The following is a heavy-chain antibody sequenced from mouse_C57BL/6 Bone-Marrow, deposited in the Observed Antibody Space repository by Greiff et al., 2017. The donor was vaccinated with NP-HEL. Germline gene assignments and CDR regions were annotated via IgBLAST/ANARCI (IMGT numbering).Heavy chain of an antibody. CDR2: IYPGDGDT. CDR3: ARDYDYGWYFDV. V-gene: IGHV1-80*01. D-gene: IGHD2-4*01. J-gene: IGHJ1*03. CDR1: GYAFSSYW. Sequence: QVQLQQSGAELVKPGASVKISCKASGYAFSSYWMNWVKQRPGKGLEWIGQIYPGDGDTNYNGKFKGKATLTADKSSSTAYMQLSSLTSEDSAVYFCARDYDYGWYFDVWGTVTTVTVSS.